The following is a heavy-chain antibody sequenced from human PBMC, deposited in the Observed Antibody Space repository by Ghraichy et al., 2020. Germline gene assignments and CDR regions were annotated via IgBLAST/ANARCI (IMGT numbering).Heavy chain of an antibody. CDR3: ARVVPEDGDYVPYFDY. CDR1: GGSISSGGYS. D-gene: IGHD4-17*01. V-gene: IGHV4-30-4*07. J-gene: IGHJ4*02. CDR2: IYYSGST. Sequence: SETLSLTCAVSGGSISSGGYSWSWIRQPPGKGLEWIGYIYYSGSTYYNPSLKSRVTISVDTSKNQFSLKLSSVTAADTAVYYCARVVPEDGDYVPYFDYWGQGTLVTVSS.